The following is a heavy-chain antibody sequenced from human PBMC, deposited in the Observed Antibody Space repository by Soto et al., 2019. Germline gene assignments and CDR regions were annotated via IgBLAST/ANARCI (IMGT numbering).Heavy chain of an antibody. CDR1: GFTFSSYA. Sequence: GGSLRLSCAASGFTFSSYAMHWVRQAPGKGLDWVALISYDRSDKDYADSVKGRFTISRDNSRNTLFLQMNSLRAEDTAVYYCARDYYKYYDSSGYYRSPAYWGQGTLVTVSS. D-gene: IGHD3-22*01. J-gene: IGHJ4*02. V-gene: IGHV3-30-3*01. CDR3: ARDYYKYYDSSGYYRSPAY. CDR2: ISYDRSDK.